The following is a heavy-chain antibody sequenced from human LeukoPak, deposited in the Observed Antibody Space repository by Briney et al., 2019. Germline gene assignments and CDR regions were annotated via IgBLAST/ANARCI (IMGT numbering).Heavy chain of an antibody. CDR3: ARYGPGAVAGPYS. CDR1: GYIFISYG. CDR2: ISTYGGHT. V-gene: IGHV1-18*01. J-gene: IGHJ3*01. Sequence: ASVKVSCKASGYIFISYGIGWVRQAPGQGLEWMGWISTYGGHTSYAQQFQDRVTMTKDTYTSTAYMELRRLRSDDTAVYYCARYGPGAVAGPYSWGQGTMVTVSS. D-gene: IGHD6-19*01.